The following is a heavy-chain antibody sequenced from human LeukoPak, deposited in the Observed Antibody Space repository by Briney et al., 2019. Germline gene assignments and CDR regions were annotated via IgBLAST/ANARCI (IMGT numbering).Heavy chain of an antibody. J-gene: IGHJ4*02. CDR2: INAGNGNT. CDR1: GYTFTSYA. V-gene: IGHV1-3*01. CDR3: ARIPTSIAPDY. D-gene: IGHD6-6*01. Sequence: ASVKVSCKASGYTFTSYAMHWVRQAPGQRLEWMGWINAGNGNTKYSQKFQGRVTITRDTSASTAYMELSSLGSEDTAVYYCARIPTSIAPDYWGQGTLVTVSS.